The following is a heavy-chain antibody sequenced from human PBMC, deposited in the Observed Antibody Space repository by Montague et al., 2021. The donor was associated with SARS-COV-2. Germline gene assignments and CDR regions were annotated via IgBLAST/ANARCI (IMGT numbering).Heavy chain of an antibody. Sequence: TLSLTCSVSGDSIGSGSYYWSWIRRAAGEGLEWIGRIYTSGLTDYNPSLINRVIISLDTSKNQFSLKLSSLTTADTGVYYCARAPDDYGTFGYWGQGIPVIVSS. J-gene: IGHJ4*02. CDR2: IYTSGLT. D-gene: IGHD4-17*01. V-gene: IGHV4-61*02. CDR1: GDSIGSGSYY. CDR3: ARAPDDYGTFGY.